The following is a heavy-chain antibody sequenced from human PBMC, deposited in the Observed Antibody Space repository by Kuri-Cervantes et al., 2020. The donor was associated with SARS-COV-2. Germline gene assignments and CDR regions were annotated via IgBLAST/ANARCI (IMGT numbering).Heavy chain of an antibody. J-gene: IGHJ6*03. D-gene: IGHD2-2*01. CDR1: GFTFSSYA. CDR3: ARGSSCSSTSCYYRGDYYYYYMDV. V-gene: IGHV3-64*01. Sequence: GESLKISCAASGFTFSSYAMHWVRQAPGKGLEYVSAISSNGGSTYYANSVKGRFTISRDNSKNTLYLQMGSLRAEDMAVYYCARGSSCSSTSCYYRGDYYYYYMDVWGKGTTVTVSS. CDR2: ISSNGGST.